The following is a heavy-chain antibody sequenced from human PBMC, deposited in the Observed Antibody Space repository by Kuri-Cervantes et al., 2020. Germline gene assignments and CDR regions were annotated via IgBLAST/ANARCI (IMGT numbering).Heavy chain of an antibody. CDR3: AKFSWNDGLDY. V-gene: IGHV3-23*01. D-gene: IGHD1-1*01. J-gene: IGHJ4*02. CDR2: ISGSGGST. CDR1: GFTFSNAW. Sequence: GESLKISCAASGFTFSNAWMSWVRQAPGKGLEWVSAISGSGGSTYYADSVKGRFTISRDNSKNTLYLQMNSLRAEDTAVYYCAKFSWNDGLDYWGQGTLVTDSS.